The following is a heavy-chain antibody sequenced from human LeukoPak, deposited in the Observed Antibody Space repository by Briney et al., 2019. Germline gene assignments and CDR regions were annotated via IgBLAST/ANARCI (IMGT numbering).Heavy chain of an antibody. V-gene: IGHV3-53*01. J-gene: IGHJ4*02. D-gene: IGHD2-2*01. Sequence: GGSLRLSCAASGFTVSTYYMTWVRQAPGKRLECVSVIYSGGSTYYADSVKGRFTVSRDNSKNALYLQMNSLRAEDTAMYYCARGLGYCTSTTCLLPFDYWGQGTLVTVSS. CDR1: GFTVSTYY. CDR3: ARGLGYCTSTTCLLPFDY. CDR2: IYSGGST.